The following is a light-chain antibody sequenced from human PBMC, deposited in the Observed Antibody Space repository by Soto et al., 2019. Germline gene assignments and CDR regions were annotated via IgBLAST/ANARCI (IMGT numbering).Light chain of an antibody. CDR3: SSYSDPTTLV. Sequence: QSALTQPTSVSGSPGQSITISCTGSNSDIGDYNSVSWYQHHPGKAPTLMISEVSSRPSGVSSRFSGSKSGNTASLTISGLQAEDEAHYYCSSYSDPTTLVFGGGTKLTVL. V-gene: IGLV2-14*01. CDR1: NSDIGDYNS. J-gene: IGLJ2*01. CDR2: EVS.